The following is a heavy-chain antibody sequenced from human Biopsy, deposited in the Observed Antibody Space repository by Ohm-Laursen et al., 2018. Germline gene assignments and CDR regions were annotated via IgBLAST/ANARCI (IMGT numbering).Heavy chain of an antibody. CDR1: GGSNISYY. CDR3: ARTPRDSFWSGSYKRGLWFDP. CDR2: VYNGGII. D-gene: IGHD3-3*01. J-gene: IGHJ5*02. Sequence: SQTLSLTCSVSGGSNISYYWTWIRQPPGKGLEWIGHVYNGGIINYNPSLKSRVTISKDTSKNQFSLQVNSVTAADTAVYYCARTPRDSFWSGSYKRGLWFDPWGQGTLVIVSS. V-gene: IGHV4-59*01.